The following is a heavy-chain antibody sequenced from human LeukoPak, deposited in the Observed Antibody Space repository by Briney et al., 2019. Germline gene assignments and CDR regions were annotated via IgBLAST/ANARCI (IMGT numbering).Heavy chain of an antibody. J-gene: IGHJ4*02. Sequence: NPSETLSLTCTVSDGSVSTTNFYWGWIRQPPGKGLEWIGYVYHSGSTNYNPSLKSRVTMSVDTSNNQFSLKLSSVTAADTAMYYCAREGDYYDSGGYYRIDFWGQGTLVTVSS. V-gene: IGHV4-61*01. CDR1: DGSVSTTNFY. D-gene: IGHD3-22*01. CDR2: VYHSGST. CDR3: AREGDYYDSGGYYRIDF.